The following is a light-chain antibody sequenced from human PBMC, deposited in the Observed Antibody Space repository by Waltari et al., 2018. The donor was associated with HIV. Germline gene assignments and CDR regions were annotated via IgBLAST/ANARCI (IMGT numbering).Light chain of an antibody. J-gene: IGKJ2*01. Sequence: DIQLTQSPSTLSASLGDRVSITCRASHNVGNWLAWYQQKPGKAPSLLISKTSTLESGVPTNFSGSGSGTYFTLTISALRPDDFASYFCQQYSSFPITFGQGTKL. CDR1: HNVGNW. CDR2: KTS. CDR3: QQYSSFPIT. V-gene: IGKV1-5*03.